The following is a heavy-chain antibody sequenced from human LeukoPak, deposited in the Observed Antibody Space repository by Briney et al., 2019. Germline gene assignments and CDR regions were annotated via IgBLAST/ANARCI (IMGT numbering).Heavy chain of an antibody. J-gene: IGHJ4*02. V-gene: IGHV3-23*01. CDR1: GFTFSSYA. D-gene: IGHD2-8*01. Sequence: GGSLRLSCAVSGFTFSSYAMNWVRQAPGKGLEWVSGISGSGAGTYYADSVKGRFTISRDNSKNTLYLQMNSLRAEHTAVYYCAKMVREFYTISYYFDYWGQGTLVTVSS. CDR3: AKMVREFYTISYYFDY. CDR2: ISGSGAGT.